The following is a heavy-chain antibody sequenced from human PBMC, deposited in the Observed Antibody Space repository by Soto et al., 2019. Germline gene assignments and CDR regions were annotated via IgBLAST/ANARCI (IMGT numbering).Heavy chain of an antibody. J-gene: IGHJ2*01. CDR2: IYYTGST. CDR3: ASDSGYTNWNFDL. V-gene: IGHV4-59*01. D-gene: IGHD3-22*01. Sequence: QVRLQESGPGLVKPSETLSLTCSVSGGSFSTYYWSWIRQPPGKGLEWIGYIYYTGSTNYNPSLTSRVTMSKDTSNNQFALKLNSVTAADTAVYYCASDSGYTNWNFDLWGRGTLVTVSS. CDR1: GGSFSTYY.